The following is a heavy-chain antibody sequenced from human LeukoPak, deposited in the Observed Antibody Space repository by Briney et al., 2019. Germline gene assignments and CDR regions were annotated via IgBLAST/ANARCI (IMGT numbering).Heavy chain of an antibody. Sequence: SQTLSLTCAISGGSVSSNGVAWNWIRQPASRGLEWLGGTYYRSKWYNDYAVSVRSRITINADTSKNQFSLQLNSVTPEDTAVYYCARGSSRALDYWAQGTLVTVSS. CDR1: GGSVSSNGVA. CDR3: ARGSSRALDY. J-gene: IGHJ4*02. CDR2: TYYRSKWYN. V-gene: IGHV6-1*01. D-gene: IGHD5/OR15-5a*01.